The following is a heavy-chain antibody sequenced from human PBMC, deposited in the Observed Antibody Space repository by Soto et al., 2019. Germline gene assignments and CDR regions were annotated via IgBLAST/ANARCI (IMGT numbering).Heavy chain of an antibody. CDR2: ISAYNGNT. D-gene: IGHD4-17*01. V-gene: IGHV1-18*01. Sequence: QVQLVQSGAEVKKPGASVKVSCKASGYTFTSYGISWVRQAPGQGLEWMGWISAYNGNTNYAQKLQGRVTMTTDTSTRTGHMELRRLRSDGPAGYYCAKGYGDYDPRFPAFDIWGQGTMVTRSS. J-gene: IGHJ3*02. CDR1: GYTFTSYG. CDR3: AKGYGDYDPRFPAFDI.